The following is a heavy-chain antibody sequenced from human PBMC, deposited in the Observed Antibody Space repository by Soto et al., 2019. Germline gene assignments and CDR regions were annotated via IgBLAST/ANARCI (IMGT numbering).Heavy chain of an antibody. V-gene: IGHV3-30-3*01. Sequence: GGSLRLSCAASGFRFNDHAMHWVRQAPGKGLEWVAVVSYDGNTKQYADSVKGRFTISRDTSNNTLYLQMNSLTTEDTAVYYCARDRPYGDPNWFDPWGQGTLVTV. J-gene: IGHJ5*02. CDR3: ARDRPYGDPNWFDP. CDR2: VSYDGNTK. D-gene: IGHD4-17*01. CDR1: GFRFNDHA.